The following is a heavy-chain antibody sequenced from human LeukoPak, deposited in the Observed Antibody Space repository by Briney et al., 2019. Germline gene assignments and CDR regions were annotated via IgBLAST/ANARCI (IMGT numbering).Heavy chain of an antibody. V-gene: IGHV3-48*01. CDR1: EFTFSNYW. CDR3: ARDRDIVVVPALTGFDY. Sequence: GGSLRLSCATSEFTFSNYWMNWVRQAPGKGLEWVSYISSSSSTIYYADSVKGRFTISRDNAKNSLYLQMNSLRAEDTAVYYCARDRDIVVVPALTGFDYWGQGTLVTVSS. CDR2: ISSSSSTI. J-gene: IGHJ4*02. D-gene: IGHD2-2*01.